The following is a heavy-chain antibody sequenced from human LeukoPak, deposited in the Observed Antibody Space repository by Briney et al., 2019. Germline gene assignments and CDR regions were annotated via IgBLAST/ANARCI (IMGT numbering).Heavy chain of an antibody. V-gene: IGHV3-23*01. CDR3: AKGFDFWSGYLFDY. Sequence: GGSLRLSCAASGFTFSSYGMHWVRQAPGKGLEWVSAISGSGGSTYYADSVKGRFTISRDNSKNTLYLQMNSLRAEDTAVYYCAKGFDFWSGYLFDYWGQGTLVTVSS. D-gene: IGHD3-3*01. CDR2: ISGSGGST. CDR1: GFTFSSYG. J-gene: IGHJ4*02.